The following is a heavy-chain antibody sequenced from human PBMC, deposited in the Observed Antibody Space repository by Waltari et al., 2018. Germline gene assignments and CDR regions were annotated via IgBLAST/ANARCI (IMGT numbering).Heavy chain of an antibody. J-gene: IGHJ5*02. Sequence: QVQLQESGPGLVKPSETLSLTCTVSGGSISSYYWSWIRQPPGKGLEWIGYIYYSGSTNYTPSLKSRVTISVDTSKNQFSRKLSSVTAADTAVYYCARGGTIFGVARGDWFDPWGQGTLVTVSS. CDR2: IYYSGST. CDR3: ARGGTIFGVARGDWFDP. V-gene: IGHV4-59*01. CDR1: GGSISSYY. D-gene: IGHD3-3*01.